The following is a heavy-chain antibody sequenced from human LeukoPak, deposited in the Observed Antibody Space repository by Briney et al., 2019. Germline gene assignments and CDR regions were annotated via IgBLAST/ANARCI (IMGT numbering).Heavy chain of an antibody. CDR2: IYYSGTT. CDR3: ARDGRYYYAFDI. CDR1: GGSISSGTYS. Sequence: PSETLSLTCAVSGGSISSGTYSWSWIQQPPGKGLEWIGYIYYSGTTYYNPSLKSRVIISVDTSKNQFSLKLTSVTAADTAVYYCARDGRYYYAFDIWGQGTMVTVSS. V-gene: IGHV4-30-4*07. D-gene: IGHD1-26*01. J-gene: IGHJ3*02.